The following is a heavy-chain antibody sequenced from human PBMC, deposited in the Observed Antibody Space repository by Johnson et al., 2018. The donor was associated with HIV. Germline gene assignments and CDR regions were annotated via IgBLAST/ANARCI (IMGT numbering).Heavy chain of an antibody. Sequence: QVQLVESGGGVVQPGRSLRLSCAASGFTFSSYAMHWVRQAPGKGLEWVAVISYDGNIKYYADSVKGRFTISRNNSKNTLYLQMNSLRAEDTAVYYCAKDSPGWLVGAIGEDAFDIWGQGTMVTVSS. CDR1: GFTFSSYA. CDR3: AKDSPGWLVGAIGEDAFDI. CDR2: ISYDGNIK. V-gene: IGHV3-30-3*01. J-gene: IGHJ3*02. D-gene: IGHD1-26*01.